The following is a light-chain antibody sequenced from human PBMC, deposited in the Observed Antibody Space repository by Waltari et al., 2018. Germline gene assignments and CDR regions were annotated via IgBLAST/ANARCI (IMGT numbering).Light chain of an antibody. J-gene: IGKJ4*01. CDR2: KTS. CDR3: QQYNLYPLT. Sequence: DIQMNQSPSTLSASVGDRVTITCRASQSSSEWLAWYQQKPGKAPKLLIYKTSNVQSGVPSRFSGSGSGTEFTLTISSLQPDDFATYYCQQYNLYPLTFGGGTKVEIK. V-gene: IGKV1-5*03. CDR1: QSSSEW.